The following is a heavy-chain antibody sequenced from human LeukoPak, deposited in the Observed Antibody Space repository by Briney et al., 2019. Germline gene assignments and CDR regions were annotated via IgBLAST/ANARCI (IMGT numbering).Heavy chain of an antibody. D-gene: IGHD3-22*01. V-gene: IGHV3-23*01. CDR3: AKTNGYYSD. CDR2: IGSSDI. J-gene: IGHJ4*02. Sequence: GGSLRLSCAASGFTFGICAMSWVRQAPGKGLEWVASIGSSDIYYADSVKGRFTVSRDNSQNTLYLQLNSLRAEDTAVYYCAKTNGYYSDWGQGTLVTVSS. CDR1: GFTFGICA.